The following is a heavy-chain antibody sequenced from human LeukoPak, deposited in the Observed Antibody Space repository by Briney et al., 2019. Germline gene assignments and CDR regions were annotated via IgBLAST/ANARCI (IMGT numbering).Heavy chain of an antibody. D-gene: IGHD4-23*01. CDR3: ARRGDGGRSFDY. CDR2: IYGGGST. Sequence: GGSLRLSCAASGFTVSSSYMNWVRQAPRKGLEWVSLIYGGGSTYYADSVKGRFTISRDNSKNTLYLQMNSLRAEDTAVYYCARRGDGGRSFDYWGQGTLVTVSS. V-gene: IGHV3-53*01. J-gene: IGHJ4*02. CDR1: GFTVSSSY.